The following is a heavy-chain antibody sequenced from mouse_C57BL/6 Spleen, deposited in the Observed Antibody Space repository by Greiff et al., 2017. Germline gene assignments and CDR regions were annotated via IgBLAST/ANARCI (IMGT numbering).Heavy chain of an antibody. J-gene: IGHJ3*01. Sequence: QVQLQQSGPELVKPGASVKISCKASGYAFSSSWMNWVKQRPGKGLEWIGRIYPGDGDTNYNGKFKGKATLTADKSSSTAYMQLSSLTSADSAVYFCARSVLTGFAYWGQGTLVTVSA. CDR1: GYAFSSSW. CDR2: IYPGDGDT. V-gene: IGHV1-82*01. CDR3: ARSVLTGFAY. D-gene: IGHD4-1*01.